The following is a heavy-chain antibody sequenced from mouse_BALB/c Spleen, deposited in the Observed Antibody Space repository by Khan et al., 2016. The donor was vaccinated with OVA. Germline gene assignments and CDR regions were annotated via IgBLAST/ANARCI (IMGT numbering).Heavy chain of an antibody. CDR2: INTYTGET. Sequence: QIQLVQSGPELKKPGETVKISCKASGYTFTNYGMNWVKQAPGKGLKWMGWINTYTGETTYTDDFKGRFAFSLETSASTAYLQINNLKDEDMATYFCARGASYCYFDVWGAGTTVTVSS. CDR1: GYTFTNYG. V-gene: IGHV9-1*02. J-gene: IGHJ1*01. CDR3: ARGASYCYFDV.